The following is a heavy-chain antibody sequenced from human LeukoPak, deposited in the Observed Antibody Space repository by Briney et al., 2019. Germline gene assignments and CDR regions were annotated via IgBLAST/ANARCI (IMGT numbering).Heavy chain of an antibody. D-gene: IGHD2-2*01. CDR1: GGSISSYY. CDR3: ARLFRDQDAFDI. CDR2: IYYSGST. Sequence: SETLSLTCTVSGGSISSYYWSWIRQPPGKGLEWIGYIYYSGSTNYNPSLKSRVTISVDTSKNQFSLKLSSVTAADTAVYYCARLFRDQDAFDIWGQGTMVTVSS. J-gene: IGHJ3*02. V-gene: IGHV4-59*08.